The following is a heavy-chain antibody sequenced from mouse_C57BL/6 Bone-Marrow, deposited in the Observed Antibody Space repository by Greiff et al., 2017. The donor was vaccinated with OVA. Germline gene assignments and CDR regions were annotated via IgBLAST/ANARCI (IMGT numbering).Heavy chain of an antibody. V-gene: IGHV1-81*01. CDR3: ARLDYGSREDWYFDV. J-gene: IGHJ1*03. D-gene: IGHD1-1*01. CDR1: GYTFTSYG. CDR2: IYPRSGNT. Sequence: QVQLKESGAELARPGASVKLTCKASGYTFTSYGISWVKQRTGQGLEWIGEIYPRSGNTYYNEKFKGKATLTADKSSSTAYMELRSLTSEDSAVYFCARLDYGSREDWYFDVWGTGTTVTVSS.